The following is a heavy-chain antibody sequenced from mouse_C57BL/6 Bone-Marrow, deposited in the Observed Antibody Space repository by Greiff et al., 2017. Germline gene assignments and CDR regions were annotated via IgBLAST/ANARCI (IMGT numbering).Heavy chain of an antibody. CDR3: ARHSYYYAMDY. CDR1: GYAFSSSW. V-gene: IGHV1-82*01. CDR2: IYPGDGDT. J-gene: IGHJ4*01. Sequence: VQLQESGPELVKPGASVKISCKASGYAFSSSWMNWVKQRPGKGLEWIGRIYPGDGDTNYNGKFKGKATLTADKSSSTAYMQLSSLTSEDSAVYFCARHSYYYAMDYWGQGTSVTVSS.